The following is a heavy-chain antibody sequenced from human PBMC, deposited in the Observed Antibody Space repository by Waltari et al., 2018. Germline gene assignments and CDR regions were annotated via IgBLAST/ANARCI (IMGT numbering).Heavy chain of an antibody. CDR1: GFTFRNFP. J-gene: IGHJ6*02. CDR2: ISNDGTYE. D-gene: IGHD5-18*01. Sequence: QVQLVESGGGVVQPGRSLRLSCVASGFTFRNFPMHGVRRAPGKGLEWVASISNDGTYEHFADSVKGRFSISRDNSKNTLYLQMSSLRPEDTAVFYCARDLGYTYGYRSYYYGVDVWGQGTTVTVSS. V-gene: IGHV3-30-3*01. CDR3: ARDLGYTYGYRSYYYGVDV.